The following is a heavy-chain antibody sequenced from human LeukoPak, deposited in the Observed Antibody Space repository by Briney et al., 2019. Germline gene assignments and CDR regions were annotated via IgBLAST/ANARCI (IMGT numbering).Heavy chain of an antibody. Sequence: GGSLRLSCAASGFTFSSYWMHWVRQAPGKGLEWVAFIRNDGSNKYYADSVKGRFTLSRDNSKNTLYLQMTSLRSEDTAVYYCARVVSVAWSERRPGYYYMDVWGKGTTVTVSS. J-gene: IGHJ6*03. CDR2: IRNDGSNK. V-gene: IGHV3-30*02. CDR3: ARVVSVAWSERRPGYYYMDV. D-gene: IGHD1-1*01. CDR1: GFTFSSYW.